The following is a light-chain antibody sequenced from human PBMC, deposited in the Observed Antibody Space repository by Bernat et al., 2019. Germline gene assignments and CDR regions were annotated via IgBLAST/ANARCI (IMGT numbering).Light chain of an antibody. CDR2: TAS. J-gene: IGKJ1*01. V-gene: IGKV1-39*01. Sequence: DIQLTQSPSSLSASVGGIVTITCRASQSIDTSLNWYQQKPGKAPRLLIYTASALQPDVPSRFNGSGSGTDFTLKITGLQREDFATYYCQQSYSIRTFGQGTKVEIK. CDR1: QSIDTS. CDR3: QQSYSIRT.